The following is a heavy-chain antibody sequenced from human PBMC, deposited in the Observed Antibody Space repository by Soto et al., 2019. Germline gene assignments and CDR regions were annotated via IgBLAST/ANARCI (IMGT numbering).Heavy chain of an antibody. CDR2: ISSSGSTI. CDR3: VRGPYDYVWGSDPPHFDY. D-gene: IGHD3-16*02. Sequence: QVQLVESGGGLVKPGGSLRLSCAASGFTFSDYYMSWIRQAPGKGLEWVSYISSSGSTIYYADSVKSRFTISRDNAKNSLYLQMNSLRAEDTAVYYCVRGPYDYVWGSDPPHFDYWGQGTLVTVSS. V-gene: IGHV3-11*01. CDR1: GFTFSDYY. J-gene: IGHJ4*02.